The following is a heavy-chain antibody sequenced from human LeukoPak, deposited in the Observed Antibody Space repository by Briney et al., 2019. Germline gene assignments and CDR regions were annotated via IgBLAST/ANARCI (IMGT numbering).Heavy chain of an antibody. D-gene: IGHD3-3*01. V-gene: IGHV1-2*02. CDR2: INPNSGGT. Sequence: ASVKVSCKASGYTFTGYYMHWVRQAPGQGLEWMGWINPNSGGTNYAQKFQGRVTMTRDTSISTAYMELSRLRSDDTAVYYCARASVLRFLEWLLSDWFDPWGQGTLVTVSS. J-gene: IGHJ5*02. CDR3: ARASVLRFLEWLLSDWFDP. CDR1: GYTFTGYY.